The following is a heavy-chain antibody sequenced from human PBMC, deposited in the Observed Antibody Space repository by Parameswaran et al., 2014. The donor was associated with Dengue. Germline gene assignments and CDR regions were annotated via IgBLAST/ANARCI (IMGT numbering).Heavy chain of an antibody. Sequence: GESLKISCAASGFTFSTSWMSWVRQTPGKGLEWVANIKQDGSEKYYVDSVKGRFTISRDNANNSLYLQMSSLRAEDTAVYYCARCITSEDSVVAVSLWDLFDPWGQGTPVTVS. CDR2: IKQDGSEK. CDR3: ARCITSEDSVVAVSLWDLFDP. V-gene: IGHV3-7*01. CDR1: GFTFSTSW. J-gene: IGHJ5*02. D-gene: IGHD2-15*01.